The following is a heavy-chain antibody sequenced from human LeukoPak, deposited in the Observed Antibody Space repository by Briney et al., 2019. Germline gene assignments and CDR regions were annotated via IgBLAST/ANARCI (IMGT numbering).Heavy chain of an antibody. CDR2: IYYSGST. D-gene: IGHD4-23*01. Sequence: SETLSLTCTVSGGSISSSSYYWGWIRQPPGKGLEWIGSIYYSGSTYYNPSLKSRVTISVDTSKNQFSLKLSSVTAADTAVYYCAKLTRVANGLGWHFDYWGQGTLVTVSS. CDR1: GGSISSSSYY. V-gene: IGHV4-39*07. J-gene: IGHJ4*02. CDR3: AKLTRVANGLGWHFDY.